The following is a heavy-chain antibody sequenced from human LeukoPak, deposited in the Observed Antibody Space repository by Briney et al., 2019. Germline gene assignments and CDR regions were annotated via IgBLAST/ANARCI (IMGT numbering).Heavy chain of an antibody. J-gene: IGHJ4*02. V-gene: IGHV3-23*01. CDR3: AKDMQTWPRFPDY. CDR2: INDNGSTR. D-gene: IGHD5-12*01. Sequence: GSLRLSCAASGFTFSSYAMSWVRQAPGKGLEWVSGINDNGSTRFYAASVKGRFTSSRDNPKNTLYLQMNGLRVEDTAVYYCAKDMQTWPRFPDYWGQGTLVTVSS. CDR1: GFTFSSYA.